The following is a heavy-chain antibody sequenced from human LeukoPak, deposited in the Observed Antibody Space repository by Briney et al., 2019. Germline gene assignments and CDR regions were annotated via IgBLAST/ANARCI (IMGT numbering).Heavy chain of an antibody. CDR3: ARVSRTGYSSSWYYYYYYMDV. CDR2: IYYSGST. D-gene: IGHD6-13*01. CDR1: GGSISSSSYY. J-gene: IGHJ6*03. Sequence: SETLSLTCTVSGGSISSSSYYWGWIRQPPGKGLEWIGSIYYSGSTYYNPSLKSRVTISVDTSKNQFSLKLSSVTAADTAVYYCARVSRTGYSSSWYYYYYYMDVWGKGTTVTISS. V-gene: IGHV4-39*07.